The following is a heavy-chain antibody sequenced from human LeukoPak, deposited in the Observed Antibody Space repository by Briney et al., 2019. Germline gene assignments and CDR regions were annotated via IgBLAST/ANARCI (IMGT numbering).Heavy chain of an antibody. D-gene: IGHD3-22*01. J-gene: IGHJ3*01. CDR2: IYHSGST. V-gene: IGHV4-59*01. CDR1: GGSISSYY. Sequence: TSETLSLTCSVSGGSISSYYWSWIRQPPGKGLEWIGYIYHSGSTNYNPSLKSRVTISVDTSKNQFSLKLSSVTAADTAVYYCARDLYCYDSGGYSGAFDLWGQGTMVTVSS. CDR3: ARDLYCYDSGGYSGAFDL.